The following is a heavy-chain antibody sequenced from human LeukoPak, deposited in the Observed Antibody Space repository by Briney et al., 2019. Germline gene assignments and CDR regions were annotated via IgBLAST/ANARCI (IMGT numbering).Heavy chain of an antibody. D-gene: IGHD4-17*01. CDR1: GGSISSGGYY. CDR2: IYYSGST. CDR3: ARMTTRPSYYFDY. J-gene: IGHJ4*02. V-gene: IGHV4-31*03. Sequence: PSETLSLTCTVSGGSISSGGYYWGWIRQHPGKGLEWIGYIYYSGSTYYNPSLKSRVTISADTSKNQFSLKLSSVTAADTAVYYCARMTTRPSYYFDYWGQGTLVTVSS.